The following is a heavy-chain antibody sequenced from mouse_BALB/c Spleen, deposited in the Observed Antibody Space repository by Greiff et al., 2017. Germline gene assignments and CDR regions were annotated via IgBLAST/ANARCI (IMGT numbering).Heavy chain of an antibody. CDR1: GYTFTSYW. D-gene: IGHD4-1*01. J-gene: IGHJ4*01. V-gene: IGHV1S81*02. CDR3: ARSRNWDYAMDY. Sequence: QVQLQQSGAELVKPGASVKLSCKASGYTFTSYWMHWVKQRPGQGLEWIGEINPSNGRTNYNEKFKSKATLTVDKSSSTAYMQLSSLTSEDSAVYYCARSRNWDYAMDYWGQGTSVTVSS. CDR2: INPSNGRT.